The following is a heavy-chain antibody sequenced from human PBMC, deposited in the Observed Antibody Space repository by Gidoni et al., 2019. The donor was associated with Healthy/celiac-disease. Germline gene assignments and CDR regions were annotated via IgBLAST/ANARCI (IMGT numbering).Heavy chain of an antibody. V-gene: IGHV3-21*01. CDR3: ARGKTYYYDSSGYPSGMDV. CDR1: GFTFSSYS. D-gene: IGHD3-22*01. J-gene: IGHJ6*02. Sequence: EVQLVESGGGLVKPGGSLRLSCAASGFTFSSYSVNWVRQAPGKGLEWVSSISSSSSYIYYADSVKGRFTISRDNAKNSLYLQMNSLRAEDTAVYYCARGKTYYYDSSGYPSGMDVWGQGTTVTVSS. CDR2: ISSSSSYI.